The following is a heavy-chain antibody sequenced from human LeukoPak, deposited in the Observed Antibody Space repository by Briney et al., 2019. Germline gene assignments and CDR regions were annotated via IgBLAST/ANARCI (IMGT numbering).Heavy chain of an antibody. CDR1: GYSISSGYY. V-gene: IGHV4-38-2*02. CDR2: IYHSGST. Sequence: PSETLSLTCTVSGYSISSGYYWGWIRQPPGQGLEWIGSIYHSGSTYYNPSLKSRVTISVDTSKNQFSLKLGSVTAADTAVYYCARQNGVGLFTLPGGQGTLVTVSS. D-gene: IGHD2-8*01. CDR3: ARQNGVGLFTLP. J-gene: IGHJ4*02.